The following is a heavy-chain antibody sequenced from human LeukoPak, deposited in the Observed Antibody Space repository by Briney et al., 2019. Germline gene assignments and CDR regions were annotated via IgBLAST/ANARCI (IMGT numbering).Heavy chain of an antibody. CDR2: INAGNGNT. J-gene: IGHJ4*02. V-gene: IGHV1-3*01. Sequence: ASVKVSCKASGYTFTSYGISWVRQAPGQRLEWMGWINAGNGNTKYSQKFQGRVTITRDTSASTAYMELSSLRSEDTAVYYCARDSSVSIWSFDFDYWGQGTLVTVSS. CDR3: ARDSSVSIWSFDFDY. D-gene: IGHD3-3*01. CDR1: GYTFTSYG.